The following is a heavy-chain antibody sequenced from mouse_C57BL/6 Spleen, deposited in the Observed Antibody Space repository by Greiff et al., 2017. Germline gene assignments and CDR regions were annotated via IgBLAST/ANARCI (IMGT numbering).Heavy chain of an antibody. J-gene: IGHJ4*01. CDR1: GYTFTDYY. CDR2: IFPGSGST. CDR3: ARGSWGAMDY. Sequence: QVQLQQSGPELVKPGASVKISCKASGYTFTDYYINWVKQRPGQGLEWIGWIFPGSGSTYYNEKFKGKATLTVDKSSNTAYMLLSSLTSEDSAVYFCARGSWGAMDYWGQGTSVTVSS. V-gene: IGHV1-75*01.